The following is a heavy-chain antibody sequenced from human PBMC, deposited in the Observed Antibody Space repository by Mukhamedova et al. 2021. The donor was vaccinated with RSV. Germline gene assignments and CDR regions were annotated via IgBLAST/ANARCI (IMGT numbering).Heavy chain of an antibody. CDR3: ARTYSGYDLVDAFD. Sequence: GFTFSSYAMHWVRQAPGKGLEWVAVVSYDGSNKYYADSVKGRFTISRDNSKNTLYLQMNSLRAEDTAVYYCARTYSGYDLVDAFD. CDR1: GFTFSSYA. V-gene: IGHV3-30*04. J-gene: IGHJ3*02. CDR2: VSYDGSNK. D-gene: IGHD5-12*01.